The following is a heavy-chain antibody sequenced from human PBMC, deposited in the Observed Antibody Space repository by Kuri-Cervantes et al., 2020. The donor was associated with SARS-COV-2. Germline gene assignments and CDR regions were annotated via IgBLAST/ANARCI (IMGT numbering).Heavy chain of an antibody. Sequence: ESLKISCAVYGGSFSDYYWTWIRQPPGKGLEWIGEINHTGSANYSPSLKSRVTISVDRSKNQFSLKLSSVTAADTAVYYCARVISITIFGVAIRGHGWFDPWGQGTLVTVSS. CDR2: INHTGSA. CDR1: GGSFSDYY. CDR3: ARVISITIFGVAIRGHGWFDP. J-gene: IGHJ5*02. V-gene: IGHV4-34*01. D-gene: IGHD3-3*01.